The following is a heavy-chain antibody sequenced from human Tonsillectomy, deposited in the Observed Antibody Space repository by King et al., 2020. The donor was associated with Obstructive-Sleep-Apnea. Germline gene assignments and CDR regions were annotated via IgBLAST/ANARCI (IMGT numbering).Heavy chain of an antibody. J-gene: IGHJ3*02. Sequence: VQLVESGGGVVQPGRSLKLSCAASGFTFSNYTMHWVRQAPGKGLEWVAVISSDGSNKYYADSVKGRFTISRDNSKNTLYLRMNSLRAEDTAVYYCPGLVGATSRDAFDIWGQGTVVSVSS. CDR1: GFTFSNYT. CDR2: ISSDGSNK. D-gene: IGHD1-26*01. V-gene: IGHV3-30*04. CDR3: PGLVGATSRDAFDI.